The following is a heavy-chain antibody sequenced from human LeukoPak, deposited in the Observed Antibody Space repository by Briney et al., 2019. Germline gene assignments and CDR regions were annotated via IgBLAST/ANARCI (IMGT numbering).Heavy chain of an antibody. Sequence: GETLTLSCTVSGFIVSSSWMPWVRQAPAKALVRVAVIKNDGNSNYEDSVKGRIIASRDDAKNTVYLQMSMLRADDTAVYCCHPLAYITNWGQGTLVTVSS. V-gene: IGHV3-74*01. D-gene: IGHD3-10*01. J-gene: IGHJ4*02. CDR2: IKNDGNS. CDR1: GFIVSSSW. CDR3: HPLAYITN.